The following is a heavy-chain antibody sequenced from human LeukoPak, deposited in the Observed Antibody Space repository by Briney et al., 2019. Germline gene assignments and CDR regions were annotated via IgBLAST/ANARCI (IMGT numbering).Heavy chain of an antibody. D-gene: IGHD6-6*01. CDR1: GFNFSDSR. CDR2: ISASGGNT. V-gene: IGHV3-23*01. Sequence: PGGSLRLSSVTSGFNFSDSRMTWVRQAPGKGLEWVSTISASGGNTYYADSVKGRFTISRDNSKDTLYLQMSSLRAEDTAVYYCAKARGSIAARPGYWGQGTLVTVSS. CDR3: AKARGSIAARPGY. J-gene: IGHJ4*02.